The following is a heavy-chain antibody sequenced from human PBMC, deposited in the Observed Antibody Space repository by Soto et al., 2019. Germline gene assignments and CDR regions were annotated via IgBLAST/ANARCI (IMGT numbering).Heavy chain of an antibody. Sequence: PSQTLSLTCAISGDSVSSNSVAWSWIRQSPSRGLEWLGRTYYMSEWRHDLAQSVQSRISINPDTSKNHFSLQLRSVTPEDTAVYYCARNTHTNAPNFDSWGQGTLVTVSS. CDR3: ARNTHTNAPNFDS. J-gene: IGHJ4*02. D-gene: IGHD2-2*01. V-gene: IGHV6-1*01. CDR2: TYYMSEWRH. CDR1: GDSVSSNSVA.